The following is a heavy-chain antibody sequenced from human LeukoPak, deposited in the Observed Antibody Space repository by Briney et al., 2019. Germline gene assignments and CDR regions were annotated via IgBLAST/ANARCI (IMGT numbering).Heavy chain of an antibody. CDR3: AREARSGIAADY. Sequence: SETLSLTCSLSAGSISTYYWSWIRQPPGKGLEWIGYIYYSGSTNYNPSLKSRVTISVDTSKNQFSLKLSSVTAAVTAVYYCAREARSGIAADYWGQGTLVTVSS. CDR1: AGSISTYY. CDR2: IYYSGST. D-gene: IGHD6-13*01. V-gene: IGHV4-59*01. J-gene: IGHJ4*02.